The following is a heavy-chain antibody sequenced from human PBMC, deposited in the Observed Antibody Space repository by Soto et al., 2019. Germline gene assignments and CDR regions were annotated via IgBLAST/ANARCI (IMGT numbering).Heavy chain of an antibody. D-gene: IGHD7-27*01. CDR3: ARHGNWESGVDWFDP. CDR1: GGSIINYY. CDR2: TYYSGTT. Sequence: SETLSLTCTVSGGSIINYYWSWIRQPPGKGLEWLAYTYYSGTTDYNPSLKSRVTISVDTSKNQFSLTLSSVTASDTAVYYCARHGNWESGVDWFDPWGQGTLVTVSS. V-gene: IGHV4-59*08. J-gene: IGHJ5*02.